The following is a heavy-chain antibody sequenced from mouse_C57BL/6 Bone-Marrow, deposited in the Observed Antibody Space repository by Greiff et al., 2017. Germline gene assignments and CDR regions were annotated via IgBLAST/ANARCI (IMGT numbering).Heavy chain of an antibody. V-gene: IGHV5-4*01. CDR3: ARGELRSYYYAMDY. Sequence: EVHLVESGGGLVKPGGSLKLSCAASGFTFSSYAMSWVRQTPEKRLEWVATISDGGSYTYYPDNVKGRFTISRDNAKNNLYLQMSHLKSEDTAMYYVARGELRSYYYAMDYWGQGTSVTVSS. J-gene: IGHJ4*01. CDR1: GFTFSSYA. CDR2: ISDGGSYT. D-gene: IGHD1-1*01.